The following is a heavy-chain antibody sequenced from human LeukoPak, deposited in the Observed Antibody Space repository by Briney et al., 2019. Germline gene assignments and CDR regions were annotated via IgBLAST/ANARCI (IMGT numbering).Heavy chain of an antibody. CDR2: IYYTGNT. Sequence: SETLSLTCTVSGGSISSSNYYWGWVRQPPGKGLEWVATIYYTGNTYYNPSLKSRVTISVDTSKNQFSLKLSSVTAADTALYFCARHPGGSSFDYWGQGTLVTVSS. J-gene: IGHJ4*03. V-gene: IGHV4-39*01. CDR3: ARHPGGSSFDY. CDR1: GGSISSSNYY. D-gene: IGHD2-8*02.